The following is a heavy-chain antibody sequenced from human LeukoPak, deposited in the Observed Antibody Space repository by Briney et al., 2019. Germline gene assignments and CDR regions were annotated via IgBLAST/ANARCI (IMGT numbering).Heavy chain of an antibody. CDR3: AREPDYYGSGSYYKDAFDI. V-gene: IGHV1-18*01. Sequence: ASVKVSCMASGYTFTSYGISGVRQAPGKGVEWMGWISAYNGNTHYAQKLQGRVTMTTDTSTSTAYMELRSLRTDDTAVYYCAREPDYYGSGSYYKDAFDIWGQGTMVTVSS. J-gene: IGHJ3*02. CDR2: ISAYNGNT. D-gene: IGHD3-10*01. CDR1: GYTFTSYG.